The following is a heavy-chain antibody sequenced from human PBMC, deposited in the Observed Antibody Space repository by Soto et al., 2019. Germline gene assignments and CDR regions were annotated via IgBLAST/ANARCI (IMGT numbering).Heavy chain of an antibody. J-gene: IGHJ3*02. Sequence: QVQLQQWGAGLLKPSETLSLTCAVYGGSFSGYYWSWIRQPPGKGLEWIGEINHSGSTNYNPYLKSRVTRSVDTSKNQFSLKLSSVTAADTAVYYCARITMVRGVIDGSDAFDIWGQGTMVTGSS. D-gene: IGHD3-10*01. CDR2: INHSGST. CDR1: GGSFSGYY. CDR3: ARITMVRGVIDGSDAFDI. V-gene: IGHV4-34*01.